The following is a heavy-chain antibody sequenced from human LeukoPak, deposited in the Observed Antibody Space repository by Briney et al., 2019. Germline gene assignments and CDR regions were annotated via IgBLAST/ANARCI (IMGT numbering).Heavy chain of an antibody. Sequence: SQTLSLTCTVSGGSISSADYYWSWFRQPPGKGLEWIGYIYYSGNTYYNPSLKGRVIISVDTSKNQFSLNLSSVTAADTAVYYCARESTSCQYDYWGQGTLVTVSS. CDR2: IYYSGNT. J-gene: IGHJ4*02. D-gene: IGHD2-2*01. CDR3: ARESTSCQYDY. V-gene: IGHV4-30-4*01. CDR1: GGSISSADYY.